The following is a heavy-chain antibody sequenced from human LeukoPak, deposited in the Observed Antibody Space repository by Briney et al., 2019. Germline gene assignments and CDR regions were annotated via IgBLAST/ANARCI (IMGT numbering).Heavy chain of an antibody. V-gene: IGHV3-30-3*01. CDR2: ISYDGSNK. Sequence: GGSLRLSCAVSGLTLSSYAMHWVRQAPGKGLEWVAVISYDGSNKYYADSVKGRFTISRDNSENTLDLQMNGLRAEDTAVCYCARDPGTTGRRGNWFDPWGQGTLVTVSS. J-gene: IGHJ5*02. CDR3: ARDPGTTGRRGNWFDP. CDR1: GLTLSSYA. D-gene: IGHD1-1*01.